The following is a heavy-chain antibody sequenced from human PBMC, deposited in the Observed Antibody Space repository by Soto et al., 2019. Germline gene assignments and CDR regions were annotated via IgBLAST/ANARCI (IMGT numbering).Heavy chain of an antibody. CDR3: VRTDRDFYGLDV. CDR1: GFTFRNYD. J-gene: IGHJ6*02. V-gene: IGHV3-13*05. CDR2: ISAAGDP. Sequence: EVQLVESGGGLVQPGGSLRLSCEASGFTFRNYDMHWVRQGTGKGLEWVSGISAAGDPDYADSVEGRFTISIENAQNSFFLQMNSLRVGDTAVYYCVRTDRDFYGLDVWGQGTTVIVSS.